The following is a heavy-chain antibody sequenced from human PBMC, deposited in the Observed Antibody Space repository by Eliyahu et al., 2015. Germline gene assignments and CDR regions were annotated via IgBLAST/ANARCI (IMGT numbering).Heavy chain of an antibody. D-gene: IGHD3-22*01. CDR1: GXXFXSYT. J-gene: IGHJ3*02. CDR2: IIPILGIA. V-gene: IGHV1-69*08. CDR3: ARDSFTMIVVPDAFDI. Sequence: QVQLVQSVAEVKKPGSSLKVSGXASGXXFXSYTISWVRQAPVQGLXWMGRIIPILGIANYAQKFQGRVTITADKSTSTAYMELSSLRSEDTAVYYCARDSFTMIVVPDAFDIWGQGTMVTVSS.